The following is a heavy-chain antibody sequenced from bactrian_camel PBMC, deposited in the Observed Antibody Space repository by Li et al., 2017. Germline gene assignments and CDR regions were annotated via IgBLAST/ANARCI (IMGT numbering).Heavy chain of an antibody. CDR3: AQDAGWASNIDCGRAWYQYTY. Sequence: VESGGGSVQAGGFLRLSCVASGSIYSDACVAWFRQAPGKQRDFVSAIDSDGTTKYADSVKGRFTISKDNAKNTLTLQMDSLNVDDTAIYSCAQDAGWASNIDCGRAWYQYTYWGQGTQVTVS. CDR2: IDSDGTT. J-gene: IGHJ4*01. CDR1: GSIYSDAC. V-gene: IGHV3S53*01. D-gene: IGHD1*01.